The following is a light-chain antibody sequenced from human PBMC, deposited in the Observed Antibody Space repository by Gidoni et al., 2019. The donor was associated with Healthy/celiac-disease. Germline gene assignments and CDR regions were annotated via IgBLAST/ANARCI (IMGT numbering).Light chain of an antibody. CDR2: DAS. Sequence: EIVLTQSPATLSLSPGERATLSCRASQSVSSYLAWYQQKPGQAPRLLIYDASNRATGIPARFSGSGSETDFTLTISSLEPEDFEVYYCQQRSNWPMCSFGQGTKLEIK. CDR3: QQRSNWPMCS. CDR1: QSVSSY. J-gene: IGKJ2*04. V-gene: IGKV3-11*01.